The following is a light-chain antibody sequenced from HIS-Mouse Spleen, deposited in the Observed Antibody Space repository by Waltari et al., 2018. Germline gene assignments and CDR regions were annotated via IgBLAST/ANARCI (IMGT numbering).Light chain of an antibody. V-gene: IGKV1-9*01. Sequence: DIQLTQSPSFLSASVGDRVTITCRASQGISSYLAWYQQKPRKAPNPLIYAVSALQSGVPSRFSDSGSGTEFTLTISSLQPEDFATYYCQQLNSYPLTFGVGTKVEIK. CDR2: AVS. CDR3: QQLNSYPLT. CDR1: QGISSY. J-gene: IGKJ4*01.